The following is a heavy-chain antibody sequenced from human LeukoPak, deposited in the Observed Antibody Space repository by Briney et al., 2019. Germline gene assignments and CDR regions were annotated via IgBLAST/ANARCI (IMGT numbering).Heavy chain of an antibody. CDR3: TTFDYAAFLI. D-gene: IGHD4/OR15-4a*01. J-gene: IGHJ3*02. CDR2: IKSKTGGGTR. CDR1: GFTSSNAW. V-gene: IGHV3-15*01. Sequence: GGSLTLSCAVSGFTSSNAWMGWVRQAPGKGLEWVGRIKSKTGGGTRDYAAPVKGRFTISRDDSKNTLYLQMNSLKTEDTAVYYCTTFDYAAFLIWGQGTMVTVSS.